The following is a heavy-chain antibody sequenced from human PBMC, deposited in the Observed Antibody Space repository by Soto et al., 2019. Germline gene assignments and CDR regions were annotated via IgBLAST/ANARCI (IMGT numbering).Heavy chain of an antibody. V-gene: IGHV1-8*01. J-gene: IGHJ6*03. D-gene: IGHD2-15*01. CDR3: ARGRDVELLLLLIDYYYYYMDV. CDR2: MNPNSGNT. Sequence: QVQLVQSGAEVKKPGASVKVSCKASGYTFTSYDINWVRQATGQGLEWMGWMNPNSGNTGYAQKFQGRVTITRNTSISTDYMELSSLRSEDTAVYYCARGRDVELLLLLIDYYYYYMDVWGKGTTVTVSS. CDR1: GYTFTSYD.